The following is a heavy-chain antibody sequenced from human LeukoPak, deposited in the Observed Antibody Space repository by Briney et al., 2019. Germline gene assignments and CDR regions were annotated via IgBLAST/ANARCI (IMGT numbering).Heavy chain of an antibody. CDR1: GYTFTSYD. D-gene: IGHD3-22*01. CDR2: MDPNSGNT. CDR3: ARGPPYSYDSSGYLNY. V-gene: IGHV1-8*01. J-gene: IGHJ4*02. Sequence: ASVKVSCKASGYTFTSYDINWVRQATGQGLEWMGWMDPNSGNTGYAQKFQGRVTMTRNTSITTAYMELSSLRSEDTAVYYCARGPPYSYDSSGYLNYWGQGTLVTVSS.